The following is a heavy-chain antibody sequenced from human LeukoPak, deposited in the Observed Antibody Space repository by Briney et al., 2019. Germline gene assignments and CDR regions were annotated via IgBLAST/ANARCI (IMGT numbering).Heavy chain of an antibody. CDR3: ARRSPTADAFDI. J-gene: IGHJ3*02. Sequence: ASVKVSCKAPGYSFSRNAINWVRQAPGQGLEWMGWINTKTGTPTYAQGFTGRFVFSLDISVSTAYLQISSLKAEDSAIYYCARRSPTADAFDIWGQGTMVTVSS. CDR2: INTKTGTP. D-gene: IGHD4-11*01. V-gene: IGHV7-4-1*02. CDR1: GYSFSRNA.